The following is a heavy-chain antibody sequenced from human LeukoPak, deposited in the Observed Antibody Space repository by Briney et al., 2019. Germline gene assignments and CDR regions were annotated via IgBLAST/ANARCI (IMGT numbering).Heavy chain of an antibody. CDR3: AKDSLSSGWDDWFDP. J-gene: IGHJ5*02. CDR1: GFTFSSYA. V-gene: IGHV3-23*01. D-gene: IGHD6-19*01. Sequence: GGSLRLSCAASGFTFSSYAMSWVRQAPGKGLEWVSAISGCGGSTYYADSVKGRFTISRDNSKNTLYLQMNSLRAEDTAVYYCAKDSLSSGWDDWFDPWGQGTLVTVSS. CDR2: ISGCGGST.